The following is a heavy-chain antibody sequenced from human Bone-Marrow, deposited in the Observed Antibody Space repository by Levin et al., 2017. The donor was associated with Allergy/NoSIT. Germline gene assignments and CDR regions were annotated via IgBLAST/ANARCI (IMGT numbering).Heavy chain of an antibody. D-gene: IGHD3-10*01. CDR2: IYYPGNT. V-gene: IGHV4-31*02. J-gene: IGHJ4*02. CDR3: ARESVYYGSGSWIDC. Sequence: SETLSLTCTVSGESVCSSGFYWTWIRQYPGKGLEWIGHIYYPGNTSYNPSLKSRVSISEDRSKNQFSLKLDSVTAADTAVYYCARESVYYGSGSWIDCWGQGTLVTVSS. CDR1: GESVCSSGFY.